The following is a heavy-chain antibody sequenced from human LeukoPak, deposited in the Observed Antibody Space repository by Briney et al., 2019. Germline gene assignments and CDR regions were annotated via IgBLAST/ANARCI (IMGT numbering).Heavy chain of an antibody. V-gene: IGHV4-59*08. D-gene: IGHD5-24*01. CDR2: TYCSGST. CDR1: GGPIRDFY. CDR3: TRHKRWLQSPDAFDV. Sequence: SETLSRTCTVSGGPIRDFYWSWIRQPPGKGLEWIGYTYCSGSTSYKPSLKSRVAISVDMSKSQFSLELSSVTAADTAIYYCTRHKRWLQSPDAFDVWGQGTMVTVSS. J-gene: IGHJ3*01.